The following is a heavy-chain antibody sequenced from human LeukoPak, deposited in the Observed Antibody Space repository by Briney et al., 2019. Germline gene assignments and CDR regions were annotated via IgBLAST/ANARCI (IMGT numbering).Heavy chain of an antibody. CDR1: GGSISSGGYS. CDR3: ARGSISMIFYY. CDR2: IYHSRNT. D-gene: IGHD3-16*01. Sequence: SQTLSLTCAVSGGSISSGGYSWSWIRQPPGKGLEWIVYIYHSRNTYYTPSLKSRVTISVDRTKTQFSLKLSSVPAADTAVYYCARGSISMIFYYWGQGTLVTVSS. J-gene: IGHJ4*02. V-gene: IGHV4-30-2*01.